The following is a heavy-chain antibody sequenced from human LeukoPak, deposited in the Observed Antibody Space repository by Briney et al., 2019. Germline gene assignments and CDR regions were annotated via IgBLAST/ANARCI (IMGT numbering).Heavy chain of an antibody. CDR3: ARGPVEAVFGVSTGD. V-gene: IGHV1-8*01. Sequence: ASVNVSCKASGYTFTTYNINWVRQPTGQGLEWMGWMNPNSGDTGYAQKFQGRVSMTRDTSISTAYMELSSLRSEDTAVYYCARGPVEAVFGVSTGDWGQGTTVTVSS. CDR1: GYTFTTYN. D-gene: IGHD3-10*02. J-gene: IGHJ6*02. CDR2: MNPNSGDT.